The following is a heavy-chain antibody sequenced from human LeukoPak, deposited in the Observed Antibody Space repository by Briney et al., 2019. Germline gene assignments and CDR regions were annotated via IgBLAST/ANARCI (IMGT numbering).Heavy chain of an antibody. D-gene: IGHD3-22*01. CDR1: GGTFSSYA. J-gene: IGHJ4*02. CDR3: ARDQGYYYDSSGLFDY. Sequence: SVKVSCKASGGTFSSYAISWVRQAPGQGLEWMGGIIPIFGTANYAQKFQGRVTITTDESTSTAYMELSSLRSEDTAVYYCARDQGYYYDSSGLFDYGGQGTLVTVSS. V-gene: IGHV1-69*05. CDR2: IIPIFGTA.